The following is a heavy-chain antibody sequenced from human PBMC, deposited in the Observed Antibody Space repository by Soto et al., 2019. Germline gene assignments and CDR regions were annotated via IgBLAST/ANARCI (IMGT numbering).Heavy chain of an antibody. J-gene: IGHJ6*02. CDR1: GFTFSSYA. V-gene: IGHV3-23*01. CDR3: AKERGYGYGDGAMDV. CDR2: ISGSGGST. D-gene: IGHD5-18*01. Sequence: EVQLLESGGGLVQPGGSLRLSCAASGFTFSSYAMSWVRQAPGKGLEWVSGISGSGGSTYYADSVKGRFTISRDNSKNPLYLRSNSLRVEDTAVYACAKERGYGYGDGAMDVWGQGTTVSVCS.